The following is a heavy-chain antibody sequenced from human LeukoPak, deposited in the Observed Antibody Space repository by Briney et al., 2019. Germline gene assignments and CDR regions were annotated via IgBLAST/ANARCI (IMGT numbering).Heavy chain of an antibody. V-gene: IGHV4-30-4*01. J-gene: IGHJ6*02. CDR3: ARATTVTTNYYGMDV. CDR1: GGSIGSDDYY. CDR2: IYYSGTT. Sequence: PSETLSLTCTVSGGSIGSDDYYWSWVRQPPGKGLEWIGYIYYSGTTYYNPSLKSRVIISVDTSKNQFSLKLSSVTAADTAVYYCARATTVTTNYYGMDVWGQGTTVTVSS. D-gene: IGHD4-17*01.